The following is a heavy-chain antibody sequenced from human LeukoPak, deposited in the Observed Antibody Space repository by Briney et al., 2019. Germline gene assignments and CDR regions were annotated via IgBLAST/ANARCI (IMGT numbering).Heavy chain of an antibody. J-gene: IGHJ5*02. CDR2: IIPIFCTA. Sequence: SVKVSCKASGGTFSSYAISWVRQAPGQGLEWMGGIIPIFCTANYAQKFHGRVTITTDESTSKAYMELSSLRSEDTAVYYCARDGYYDILTGYYPNWFDPWGQGTLVTVSS. CDR1: GGTFSSYA. CDR3: ARDGYYDILTGYYPNWFDP. D-gene: IGHD3-9*01. V-gene: IGHV1-69*05.